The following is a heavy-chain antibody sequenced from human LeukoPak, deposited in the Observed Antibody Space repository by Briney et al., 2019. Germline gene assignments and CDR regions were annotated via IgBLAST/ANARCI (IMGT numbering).Heavy chain of an antibody. CDR2: ISAYNGNT. CDR3: ARDGGLWWWVVTANPLDY. J-gene: IGHJ4*02. CDR1: GYTFTSYG. Sequence: ASVTVSCKASGYTFTSYGISWVRQAPGQGLEWMGWISAYNGNTNYAQKLQGRVTMTTDTSTSTAYMELRSLRSDDTAVYYCARDGGLWWWVVTANPLDYWGQGTLVTVSS. V-gene: IGHV1-18*01. D-gene: IGHD2-21*02.